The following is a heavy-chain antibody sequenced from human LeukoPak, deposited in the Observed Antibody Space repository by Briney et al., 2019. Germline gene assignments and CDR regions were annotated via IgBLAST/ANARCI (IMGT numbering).Heavy chain of an antibody. D-gene: IGHD3-9*01. CDR3: ARKGYDILTGYPPAGYFDY. V-gene: IGHV1-2*02. CDR2: INPNSGGT. CDR1: GYTFTGYY. J-gene: IGHJ4*02. Sequence: ASVKVSCKASGYTFTGYYMHWVRQAPGQGLEWMGWINPNSGGTNYAQKFQGRVTMTRDTSISTAYMELSRLRSDDTAVYYCARKGYDILTGYPPAGYFDYWGQGTLVTVSS.